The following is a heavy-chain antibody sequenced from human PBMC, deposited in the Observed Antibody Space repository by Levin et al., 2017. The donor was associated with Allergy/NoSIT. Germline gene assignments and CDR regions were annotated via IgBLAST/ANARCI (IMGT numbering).Heavy chain of an antibody. J-gene: IGHJ6*02. CDR2: IIPIFGTA. Sequence: SFPSSFFPFLLSSLLWVRQAPGQGLEWIVGIIPIFGTANYAQKFQGRVTITAADSTSTAYMELSSLRSEDTAVYYCARGYFDWLLYPKYYYGMDVWGQGTTVTVSS. D-gene: IGHD3-9*01. CDR1: FFPFLLSS. V-gene: IGHV1-69*01. CDR3: ARGYFDWLLYPKYYYGMDV.